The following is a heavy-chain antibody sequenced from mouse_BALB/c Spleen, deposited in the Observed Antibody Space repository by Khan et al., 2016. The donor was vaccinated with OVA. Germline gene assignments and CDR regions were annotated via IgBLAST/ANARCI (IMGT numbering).Heavy chain of an antibody. Sequence: QVQLKQSGAELARPGASVKMSCKASGYTFTSYTIHWIKLRPGQGLEWIGYINPSNGYTNYNQKFKDKATLTADKSSTTAYMQLSSLTSDDSAAFNGVRDGAYDGSEGWFAYWGQGTLVTVSA. CDR1: GYTFTSYT. CDR2: INPSNGYT. J-gene: IGHJ3*01. CDR3: VRDGAYDGSEGWFAY. D-gene: IGHD2-3*01. V-gene: IGHV1-4*01.